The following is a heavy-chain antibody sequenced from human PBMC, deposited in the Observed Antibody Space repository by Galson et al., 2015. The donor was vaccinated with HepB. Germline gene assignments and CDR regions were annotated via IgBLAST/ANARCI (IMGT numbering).Heavy chain of an antibody. CDR2: VNPRSGAT. CDR1: GHTFTGNY. D-gene: IGHD5-24*01. J-gene: IGHJ2*01. Sequence: SVKVSCKASGHTFTGNYIHWVRQAPGQGLEWMGWVNPRSGATNYAQKFQGRVTMTRDTSINTAYMELSSLRSDDTAVYYCVRLQDDSEGFYLYFDLWGRGTLVTVSS. CDR3: VRLQDDSEGFYLYFDL. V-gene: IGHV1-2*02.